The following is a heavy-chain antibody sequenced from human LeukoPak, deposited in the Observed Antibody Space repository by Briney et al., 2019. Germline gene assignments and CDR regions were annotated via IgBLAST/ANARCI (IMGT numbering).Heavy chain of an antibody. J-gene: IGHJ4*02. D-gene: IGHD2-8*01. CDR3: ARGYCTNAVCSLGPTQA. Sequence: PSETLSLTCTVSGGSISSYYWNWIRQPPGKGLEWIGHMYYSGTTNYNPSLKSRVTVSVDTSKNQFSLKVSSVTAADTAVYYCARGYCTNAVCSLGPTQAWGQGTLVTVSS. V-gene: IGHV4-59*01. CDR1: GGSISSYY. CDR2: MYYSGTT.